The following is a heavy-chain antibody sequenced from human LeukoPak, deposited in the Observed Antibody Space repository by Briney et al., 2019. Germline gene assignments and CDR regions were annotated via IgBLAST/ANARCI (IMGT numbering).Heavy chain of an antibody. CDR1: GFTFSSYN. CDR3: ARAGPTYYDFWSGPDYYYYYYMDV. Sequence: GGSLRLSCAASGFTFSSYNMNWVRQAPGKGLEWVSSISTTSDYIYYADSVKGRFTISRDNAKNSLYLQMNSLRAEDTAVYYCARAGPTYYDFWSGPDYYYYYYMDVWGKGTTVTVSS. D-gene: IGHD3-3*01. CDR2: ISTTSDYI. J-gene: IGHJ6*03. V-gene: IGHV3-21*01.